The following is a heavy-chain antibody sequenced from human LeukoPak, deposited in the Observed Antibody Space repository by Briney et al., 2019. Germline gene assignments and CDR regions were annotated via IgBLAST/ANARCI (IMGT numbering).Heavy chain of an antibody. CDR2: ISYDGSNK. CDR1: GFTFSSYA. J-gene: IGHJ4*02. Sequence: GGSLRLSCAASGFTFSSYAMSWVRQAPGKGLEWVAVISYDGSNKNHADSVKGRFTISRDNSKNTLYLQMNSLRAEDTAVYYCARDRGAVAGRGFDYWGQGTLVTVSS. D-gene: IGHD6-19*01. V-gene: IGHV3-30*04. CDR3: ARDRGAVAGRGFDY.